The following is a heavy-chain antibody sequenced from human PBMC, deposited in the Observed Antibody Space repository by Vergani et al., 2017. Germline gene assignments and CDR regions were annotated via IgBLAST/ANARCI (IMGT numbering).Heavy chain of an antibody. V-gene: IGHV3-73*01. CDR1: GFTFSGSA. D-gene: IGHD4-23*01. Sequence: EVQLVESGGGVVQPGRSLRLSCAASGFTFSGSAMHWVRQASGKGLEWVGRIRSKANSYATAYAASVKGRFTISRDDSKNTAYLQMNSLKTEDTAVYYCTRQANGGNSGGYWGQGTLVTVSS. CDR3: TRQANGGNSGGY. CDR2: IRSKANSYAT. J-gene: IGHJ4*02.